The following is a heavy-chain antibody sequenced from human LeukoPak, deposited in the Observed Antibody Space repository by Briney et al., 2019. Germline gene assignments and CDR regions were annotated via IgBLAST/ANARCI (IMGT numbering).Heavy chain of an antibody. CDR3: ARDSKGYSYGYGGDY. CDR2: ISSSSSYI. V-gene: IGHV3-21*01. Sequence: GGSLRLSCAASGFTFSSYSMNWVRQAPGKGLEWVSSISSSSSYIYYADSVKGRFTISRDNAKNSLYLQMNSLRAEDTAVYYRARDSKGYSYGYGGDYWGQGTLVTVSS. J-gene: IGHJ4*02. CDR1: GFTFSSYS. D-gene: IGHD5-18*01.